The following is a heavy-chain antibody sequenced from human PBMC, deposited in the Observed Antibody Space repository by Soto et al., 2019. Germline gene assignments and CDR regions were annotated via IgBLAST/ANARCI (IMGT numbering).Heavy chain of an antibody. CDR2: MYNTGST. D-gene: IGHD2-21*02. Sequence: EALPLRCTGSAGSTRPYAYSGFRHPTGKGLEWIGYMYNTGSTVYNPSFKSRVTISVDTSKNQFSLKLNSVTAADTAVYYCARDLWGYCGTDCYPLDVWGQGTTVT. CDR3: ARDLWGYCGTDCYPLDV. V-gene: IGHV4-59*01. CDR1: AGSTRPYA. J-gene: IGHJ6*02.